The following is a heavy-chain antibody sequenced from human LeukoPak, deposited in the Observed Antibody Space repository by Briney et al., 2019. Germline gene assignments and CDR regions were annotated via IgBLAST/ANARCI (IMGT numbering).Heavy chain of an antibody. J-gene: IGHJ6*03. CDR1: GFTFSRYA. CDR3: AKDRYYMDV. Sequence: GGSLRLSCAASGFTFSRYAIHWVRQAPGKGLEWVTVISFDGSDKYYADSVKGRFTISRDNSKNTLYLQMNSLRAEDTAVYYCAKDRYYMDVWGKGTTVTVSS. CDR2: ISFDGSDK. V-gene: IGHV3-30*04.